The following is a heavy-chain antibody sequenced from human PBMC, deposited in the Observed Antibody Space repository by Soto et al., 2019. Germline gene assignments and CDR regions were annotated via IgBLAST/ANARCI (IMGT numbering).Heavy chain of an antibody. D-gene: IGHD2-2*02. CDR1: GYTFTKYG. Sequence: QEQLVQSGGEVKKPGASVRVSCKASGYTFTKYGITWVRQAPGQGLEWMGWIGVYNGKTNYARKLQGRVIMTADTAASTAYMELRSLRSDDTAVYYCSRARYCTSPSCYNHYYYGIGIWCQGTTGSVSS. CDR2: IGVYNGKT. J-gene: IGHJ6*02. V-gene: IGHV1-18*04. CDR3: SRARYCTSPSCYNHYYYGIGI.